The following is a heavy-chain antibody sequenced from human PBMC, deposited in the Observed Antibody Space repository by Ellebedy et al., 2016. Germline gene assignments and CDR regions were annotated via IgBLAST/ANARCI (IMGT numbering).Heavy chain of an antibody. J-gene: IGHJ4*02. CDR3: ARAKDYVWGSYRDLFDY. CDR1: GGSISSSSYY. Sequence: GSLRLXXTVSGGSISSSSYYWSWIRQPPGKGLEWIGEINHSGSTNYNPSLKSRVTISVDTSKNQFSLKLSSVTAADTAVYYCARAKDYVWGSYRDLFDYWGQGTLVTVSS. V-gene: IGHV4-39*07. CDR2: INHSGST. D-gene: IGHD3-16*01.